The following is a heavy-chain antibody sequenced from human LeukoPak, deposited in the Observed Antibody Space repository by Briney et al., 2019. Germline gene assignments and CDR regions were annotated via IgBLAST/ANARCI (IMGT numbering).Heavy chain of an antibody. CDR2: IYYSGST. D-gene: IGHD3-22*01. J-gene: IGHJ4*02. CDR1: GYSISSGYY. CDR3: ARDRYYYDSSGYYSYDY. V-gene: IGHV4-38-2*02. Sequence: SETLSLTCTVSGYSISSGYYWGWIRQPPGKGLEWIGYIYYSGSTNYNPSLKSRVTISVDTAKNQFSLKLSSVTAADTAVYYCARDRYYYDSSGYYSYDYWGQGTLVTVSS.